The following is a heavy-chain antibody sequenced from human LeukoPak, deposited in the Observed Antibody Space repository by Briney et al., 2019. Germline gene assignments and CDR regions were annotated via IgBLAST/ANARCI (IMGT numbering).Heavy chain of an antibody. J-gene: IGHJ4*02. CDR1: GGTFSSYA. D-gene: IGHD3-22*01. CDR2: IIPILGIA. CDR3: ANYDSSGYYSYAGDY. Sequence: GASVKVSCKASGGTFSSYAISWVRQAPGQGLEWMGRIIPILGIANYAQKFQSRVTITADKSTSTAYMELSSLRSEDTAVYYCANYDSSGYYSYAGDYWGQGTLVTVSS. V-gene: IGHV1-69*04.